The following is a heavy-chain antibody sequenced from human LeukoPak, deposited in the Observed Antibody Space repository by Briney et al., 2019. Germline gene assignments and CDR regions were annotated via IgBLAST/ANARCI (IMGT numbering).Heavy chain of an antibody. CDR3: AREFRKPSTGD. CDR2: ISHSGANT. D-gene: IGHD1-14*01. Sequence: PGGSLRLSCAASGFTFRDSAMDWVRQAPGKGLEWVSLISHSGANTFYADSVKGRFTISRDNAKNTLYLQMNSLRAEDTAVYFCAREFRKPSTGDWGQGTLVTVSS. CDR1: GFTFRDSA. V-gene: IGHV3-23*01. J-gene: IGHJ4*02.